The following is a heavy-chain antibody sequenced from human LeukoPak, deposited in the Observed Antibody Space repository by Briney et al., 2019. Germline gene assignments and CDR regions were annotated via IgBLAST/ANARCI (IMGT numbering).Heavy chain of an antibody. V-gene: IGHV1-2*02. CDR2: IHPKSGNT. CDR3: ARDPPAAGSTEFDL. CDR1: GFTFTDYY. Sequence: GASVKVSCKAFGFTFTDYYIQWVRQAPGLGLEWMGSIHPKSGNTKYPQKLRGRVTVTRDTSITTAYMELTRLTSDYTAVYYCARDPPAAGSTEFDLWGQGTLVTVSS. J-gene: IGHJ5*02. D-gene: IGHD6-13*01.